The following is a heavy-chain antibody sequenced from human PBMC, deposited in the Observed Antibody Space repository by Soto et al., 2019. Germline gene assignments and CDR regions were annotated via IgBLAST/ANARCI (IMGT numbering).Heavy chain of an antibody. CDR2: IIPIFGTA. D-gene: IGHD4-17*01. CDR1: GGTFSSYA. V-gene: IGHV1-69*13. Sequence: GASVKVSCKASGGTFSSYAISWVRQAPGQGLEWMGGIIPIFGTANYAQKFQGRVTITADESTSTAYMELSSLRSEDTAVYYCASTSLSYGDYVYFDYWGQGTLVTVSS. CDR3: ASTSLSYGDYVYFDY. J-gene: IGHJ4*02.